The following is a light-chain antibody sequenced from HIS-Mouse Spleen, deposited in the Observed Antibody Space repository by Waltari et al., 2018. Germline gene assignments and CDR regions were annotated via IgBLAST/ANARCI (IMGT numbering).Light chain of an antibody. V-gene: IGLV2-11*01. CDR2: EGS. J-gene: IGLJ2*01. Sequence: QSALTQPRSVSGSPGQSVTISCTGTSSDVGGYNYVSWYQQHPGKAPQLMIYEGSKRPSGVSNRVSGSKSGNTASLTISGLQAEDEADYYCCSYAGSSTFVVVFGGGTKLTVL. CDR1: SSDVGGYNY. CDR3: CSYAGSSTFVVV.